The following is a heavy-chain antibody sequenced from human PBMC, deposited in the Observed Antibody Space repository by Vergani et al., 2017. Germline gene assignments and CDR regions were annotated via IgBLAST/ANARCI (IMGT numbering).Heavy chain of an antibody. CDR2: ISWNSGSI. CDR1: GFTFSDYY. V-gene: IGHV3-9*01. Sequence: VQLVESGGGLVKPGGSLRLSCAASGFTFSDYYMSWIRQAPGKGLEWVSGISWNSGSIGYADSVKGRFTISRDNAKNSLYLQMNSLRAEDTALYYCAKARGSGIKYYFDYWGQGTLVTVSS. J-gene: IGHJ4*02. CDR3: AKARGSGIKYYFDY. D-gene: IGHD3-10*01.